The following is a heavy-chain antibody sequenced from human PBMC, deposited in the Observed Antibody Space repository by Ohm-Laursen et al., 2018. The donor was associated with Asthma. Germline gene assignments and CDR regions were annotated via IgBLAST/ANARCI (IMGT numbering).Heavy chain of an antibody. V-gene: IGHV3-30*03. Sequence: SLRLSCAASGFTFSSYGMHWVRQAPGKGLEWVAVISYDGSNKYYADSVKGRFTISSDNSKNTLYLQMNSLRAEDTAVYYCARDMAAVTFTYWFDPWGQGTLVTVSS. J-gene: IGHJ5*02. CDR2: ISYDGSNK. CDR1: GFTFSSYG. CDR3: ARDMAAVTFTYWFDP. D-gene: IGHD4-17*01.